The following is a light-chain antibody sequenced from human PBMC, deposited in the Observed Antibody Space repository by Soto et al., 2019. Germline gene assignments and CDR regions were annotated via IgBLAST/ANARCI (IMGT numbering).Light chain of an antibody. CDR3: QQLNSYPLMYT. CDR2: AAS. Sequence: DIQLTQSPSFLSASVGDRVTITCRASQGISSYLAWYQQKPGKAPKLLIYAASTLQSGVPSRFSGSGSGTEFPLTISSLQSEDFATYYCQQLNSYPLMYTFGQGTKLEIK. V-gene: IGKV1-9*01. J-gene: IGKJ2*01. CDR1: QGISSY.